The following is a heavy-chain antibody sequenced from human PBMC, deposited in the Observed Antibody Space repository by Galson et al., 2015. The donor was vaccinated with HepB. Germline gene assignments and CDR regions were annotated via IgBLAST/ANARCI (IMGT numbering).Heavy chain of an antibody. CDR3: AREDRGAFDS. V-gene: IGHV6-1*01. J-gene: IGHJ4*02. CDR2: TYYRSKWYN. D-gene: IGHD2-15*01. Sequence: CAISGDSVSSNSASWNWIRQSPSRGLEWLGRTYYRSKWYNDYAVTVKSRVTINPDTSKNQLSLQLNSVTPEDTAVYFYAREDRGAFDSWGQGTLVTVSS. CDR1: GDSVSSNSAS.